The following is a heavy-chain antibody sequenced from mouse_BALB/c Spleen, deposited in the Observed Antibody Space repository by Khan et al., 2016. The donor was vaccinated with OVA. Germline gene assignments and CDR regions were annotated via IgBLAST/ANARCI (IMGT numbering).Heavy chain of an antibody. CDR1: GFTFSNYG. CDR2: INSDGTYT. Sequence: EVELVESGGDLVKPGGSLKLSCAASGFTFSNYGMSWVRQIPDKRLEWVTTINSDGTYTYYPDSVKGRFTISRHNDKNPLYLEMSSLKSEYTAMYYCASHLTGSFAYWGQGTLVTVSA. J-gene: IGHJ3*01. D-gene: IGHD4-1*01. CDR3: ASHLTGSFAY. V-gene: IGHV5-6*01.